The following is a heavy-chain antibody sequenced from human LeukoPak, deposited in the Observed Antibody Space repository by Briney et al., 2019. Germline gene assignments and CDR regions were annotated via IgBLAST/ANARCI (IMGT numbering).Heavy chain of an antibody. J-gene: IGHJ4*02. CDR1: GGSLSSSSYY. CDR2: IYYSGST. D-gene: IGHD3-22*01. CDR3: ARLSGYSFDY. V-gene: IGHV4-39*01. Sequence: PSETLSLTCTVSGGSLSSSSYYWGWIRQPPGKGLEWIGSIYYSGSTYYNPSLKSRVTISVDTSKNQFSLKLSSVTAADTAVYYCARLSGYSFDYWGQGTLVTVSS.